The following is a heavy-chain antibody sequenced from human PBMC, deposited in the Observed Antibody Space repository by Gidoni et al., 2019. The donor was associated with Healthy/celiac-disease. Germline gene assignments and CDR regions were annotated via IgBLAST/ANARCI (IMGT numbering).Heavy chain of an antibody. J-gene: IGHJ3*02. CDR2: IYYSGST. V-gene: IGHV4-39*01. CDR3: AGGVGATTQGAFDI. CDR1: GGSISSSSYY. D-gene: IGHD1-26*01. Sequence: QLQLQESGPGLVKPSETLSLTCTVSGGSISSSSYYWGWIRQPPGKGLEWIGSIYYSGSTYYNPSLKSRVTISVDTSKNQFSLKLSSVTAADTAVYYCAGGVGATTQGAFDIWGQGTMVTVSS.